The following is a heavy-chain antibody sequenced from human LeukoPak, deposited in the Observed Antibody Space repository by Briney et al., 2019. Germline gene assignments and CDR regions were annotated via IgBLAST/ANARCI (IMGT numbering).Heavy chain of an antibody. J-gene: IGHJ5*02. V-gene: IGHV4-39*07. D-gene: IGHD3-3*01. Sequence: SETLSLTCTVSGGSISSSSYYWSWIRQPPGKGLGWIGEINHSGSTNYNPSLKSRVTISVDTSKNQFSLKLSSVTAADTAVYYCARGLTVRFLEWFFSNWFDPWGQGTLVTVSS. CDR3: ARGLTVRFLEWFFSNWFDP. CDR2: INHSGST. CDR1: GGSISSSSYY.